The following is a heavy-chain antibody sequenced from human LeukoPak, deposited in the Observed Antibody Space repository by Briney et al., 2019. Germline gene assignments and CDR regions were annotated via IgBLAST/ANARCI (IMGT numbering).Heavy chain of an antibody. Sequence: PSETLSLTCAVSGGFLSSGNWWGWFGQPPGKGLEWIGEIHHSVGTNYNPSLKSRVAISMDKSENQFSLDLTSVTAADTAMYYCARKGPATIADYWGRGTLVTVSS. D-gene: IGHD4-11*01. J-gene: IGHJ4*02. CDR3: ARKGPATIADY. CDR2: IHHSVGT. CDR1: GGFLSSGNW. V-gene: IGHV4-4*02.